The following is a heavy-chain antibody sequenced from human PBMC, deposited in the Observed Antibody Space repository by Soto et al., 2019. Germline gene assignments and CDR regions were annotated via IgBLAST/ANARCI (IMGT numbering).Heavy chain of an antibody. CDR3: ARGRGDYYVSGCYYHSYQHSMD. J-gene: IGHJ6*01. CDR2: INHSGST. Sequence: KGLEWIGEINHSGSTNYNPSLKSRVTISVDTSKNQFSLKLSSVTAADTAVYYCARGRGDYYVSGCYYHSYQHSMD. V-gene: IGHV4-34*13. D-gene: IGHD3-10*01.